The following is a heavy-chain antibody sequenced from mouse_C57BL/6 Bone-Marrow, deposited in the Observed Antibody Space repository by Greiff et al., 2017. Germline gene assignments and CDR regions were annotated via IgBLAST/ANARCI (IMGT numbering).Heavy chain of an antibody. J-gene: IGHJ4*01. CDR3: AREAIYYDYDRHGYYYAMDY. V-gene: IGHV1-7*01. CDR1: GYTFTSYW. CDR2: INPSSGYT. D-gene: IGHD2-4*01. Sequence: QVQLQQSGAELAKPGASVKLSCKASGYTFTSYWMHWVKQRPGQGLEWIGYINPSSGYTKYNQKFKDKATWTADKSSSTAYMQLSSLTYEDSAVYYCAREAIYYDYDRHGYYYAMDYWGQGTSVTVSS.